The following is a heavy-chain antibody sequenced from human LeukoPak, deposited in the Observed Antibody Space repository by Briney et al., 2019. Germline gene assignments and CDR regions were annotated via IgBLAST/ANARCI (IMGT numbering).Heavy chain of an antibody. CDR2: IYPGDSDT. CDR3: ARSSACSTTSCDLDY. CDR1: GYRFTSYW. D-gene: IGHD2-2*01. J-gene: IGHJ4*02. Sequence: GESLKISCKASGYRFTSYWIGWVRQMPGKGLEWMGIIYPGDSDTRYSPSFQGQVTSSADKSISTAYLQWSSLKASDTAMYYCARSSACSTTSCDLDYWGQGTLVTVSS. V-gene: IGHV5-51*01.